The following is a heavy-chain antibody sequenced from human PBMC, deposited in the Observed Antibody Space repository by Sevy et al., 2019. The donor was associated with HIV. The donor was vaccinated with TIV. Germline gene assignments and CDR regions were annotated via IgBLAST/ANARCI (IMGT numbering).Heavy chain of an antibody. CDR1: GFHFNYHH. D-gene: IGHD3-22*01. CDR2: ISSNSKHL. CDR3: ARETGAAYYSDTSGFDY. V-gene: IGHV3-21*06. Sequence: GGSLRLSCATSGFHFNYHHMHWVRQAPGKGLEWVSSISSNSKHLYYADSVKGRFTVSRDNARSSLFLQLSDLRAGDTAVYYCARETGAAYYSDTSGFDYWGQGTLVTVSS. J-gene: IGHJ4*02.